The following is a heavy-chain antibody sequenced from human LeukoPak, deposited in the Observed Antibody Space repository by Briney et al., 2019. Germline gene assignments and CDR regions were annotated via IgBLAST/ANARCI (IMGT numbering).Heavy chain of an antibody. CDR1: GYSISSGYY. D-gene: IGHD6-6*01. Sequence: PSETLSLTCTVSGYSISSGYYWGWIRQPPGKGLEWIGYIYTDGSTNYNPSLKSRVTISVDTSKNQFALKLTSVTAADTAVYYCARRRPRDAFDIWGQGTMVTVSS. J-gene: IGHJ3*02. V-gene: IGHV4-38-2*02. CDR3: ARRRPRDAFDI. CDR2: IYTDGST.